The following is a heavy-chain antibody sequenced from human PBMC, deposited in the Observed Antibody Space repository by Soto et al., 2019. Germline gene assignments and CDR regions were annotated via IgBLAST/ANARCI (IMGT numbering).Heavy chain of an antibody. J-gene: IGHJ4*02. V-gene: IGHV1-2*02. Sequence: NVSCKASGYTFTGYYMHWVRQAPGQGLEWMGWINPNSGGTNYAQKFQGRVTMTRDTSISTAYMELSRLRSDDTAVHYCAREKEGIAAAGLDYWGQGTLVTVSS. CDR3: AREKEGIAAAGLDY. D-gene: IGHD6-13*01. CDR1: GYTFTGYY. CDR2: INPNSGGT.